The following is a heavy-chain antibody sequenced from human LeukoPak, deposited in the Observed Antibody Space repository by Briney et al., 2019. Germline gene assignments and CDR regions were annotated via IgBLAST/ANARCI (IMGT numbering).Heavy chain of an antibody. D-gene: IGHD3-22*01. CDR2: IKKDGSEK. V-gene: IGHV3-7*01. CDR1: GLTFRNYW. Sequence: GGSLRLSCAASGLTFRNYWMSWVRQAPGKGLEWVANIKKDGSEKYYVDSVKGRFTISRDNAKNSLYLQMNSLRAEDTAVYYCARDLYRIVVVPHYFDYWGQGTLVTVSS. J-gene: IGHJ4*02. CDR3: ARDLYRIVVVPHYFDY.